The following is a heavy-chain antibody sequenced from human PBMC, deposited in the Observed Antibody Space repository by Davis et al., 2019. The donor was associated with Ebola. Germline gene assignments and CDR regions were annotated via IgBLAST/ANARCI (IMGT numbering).Heavy chain of an antibody. J-gene: IGHJ1*01. D-gene: IGHD6-6*01. V-gene: IGHV4-39*01. Sequence: PSETLSLTCTVSGGSISSSSYYWGWIRQPPGKGLEWIGSIYYSGSTYYNPSLKSRVTISVDTSKNQFSLKLSSVTAADTAVYYCARLERSIAARRTAEYFQHWGQGTLVTVSS. CDR2: IYYSGST. CDR3: ARLERSIAARRTAEYFQH. CDR1: GGSISSSSYY.